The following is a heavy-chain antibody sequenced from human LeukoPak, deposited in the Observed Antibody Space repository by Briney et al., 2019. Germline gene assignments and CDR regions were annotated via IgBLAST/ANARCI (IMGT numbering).Heavy chain of an antibody. Sequence: KPSETLSLTCTVSGGSISSYYWSWIRQPPGKGLEWIGYIYYSGSTNYNPSLKSRVTISVDTSKNQFSLKLSSVTAADTAVYYCARSLESSSTSWGYYYYYGMDVWGQGTTVTVSS. J-gene: IGHJ6*02. D-gene: IGHD2-2*01. CDR3: ARSLESSSTSWGYYYYYGMDV. CDR2: IYYSGST. V-gene: IGHV4-59*01. CDR1: GGSISSYY.